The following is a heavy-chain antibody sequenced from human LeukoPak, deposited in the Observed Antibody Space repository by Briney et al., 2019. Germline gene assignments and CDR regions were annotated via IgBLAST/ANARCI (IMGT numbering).Heavy chain of an antibody. J-gene: IGHJ4*02. V-gene: IGHV1-58*02. CDR1: GFTFTSSA. CDR3: AAGSFKKSMVRGVDFDY. Sequence: SVKVSCKASGFTFTSSAMQWVRQARGQRLEWIGWIVVGSGNTNYAQKFQERVTITGDMSTSTAYMELSSLRSEDTAVYYCAAGSFKKSMVRGVDFDYWGQGTLVTVSS. D-gene: IGHD3-10*01. CDR2: IVVGSGNT.